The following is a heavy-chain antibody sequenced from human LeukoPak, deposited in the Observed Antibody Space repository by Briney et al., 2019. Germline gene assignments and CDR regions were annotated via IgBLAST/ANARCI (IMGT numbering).Heavy chain of an antibody. J-gene: IGHJ6*04. Sequence: RPGGSLRLPCVFSGFTFSNYWMKWVRQAPGKGLEWVASINEDGSGKCSMDSVKDRVTISRDNAKNSLDLQINSLTVEDTAIYYCVRDDGDVWGKGTTVTVSS. CDR3: VRDDGDV. CDR2: INEDGSGK. V-gene: IGHV3-7*01. CDR1: GFTFSNYW.